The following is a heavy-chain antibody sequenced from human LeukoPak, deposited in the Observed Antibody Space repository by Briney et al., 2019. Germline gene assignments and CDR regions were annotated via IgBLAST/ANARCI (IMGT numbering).Heavy chain of an antibody. V-gene: IGHV1-2*02. CDR3: ARDLAYYDTGVIDY. Sequence: ASVKVSCKASGYTFTGYYMHWVRQAPGQGLEWMGWINPNSGGTNYAQKFQGRVTMTRDTSISTAYMELSRLGSDDTAVYYCARDLAYYDTGVIDYWGQGTLVTVSS. D-gene: IGHD3-9*01. CDR1: GYTFTGYY. CDR2: INPNSGGT. J-gene: IGHJ4*02.